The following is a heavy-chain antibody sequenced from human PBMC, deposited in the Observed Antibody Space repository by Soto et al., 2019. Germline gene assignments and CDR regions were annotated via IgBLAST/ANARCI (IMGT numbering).Heavy chain of an antibody. CDR2: IYYSGST. Sequence: SETLSLTCTVSGGSISSYYWSWIRQPPGKGLEWIGYIYYSGSTNYNPSLKSRVTISVDTSKNQFSLKLSSVTAADTAVYYCARERREGYGDYWGQGTLVTVSS. D-gene: IGHD5-12*01. V-gene: IGHV4-59*01. J-gene: IGHJ4*02. CDR3: ARERREGYGDY. CDR1: GGSISSYY.